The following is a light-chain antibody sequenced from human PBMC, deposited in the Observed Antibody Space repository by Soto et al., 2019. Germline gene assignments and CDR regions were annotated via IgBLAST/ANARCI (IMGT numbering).Light chain of an antibody. Sequence: DIQMTQSPSSLSASVGDRVSITFRASRGISNYLAWYQQKPGKVPKLLIYAASTLQSGVPSRFSGSGSGTDFTLTISSLQPEDVATYYCQKYNSARVTFGGRTKVEIK. CDR1: RGISNY. CDR3: QKYNSARVT. J-gene: IGKJ4*01. CDR2: AAS. V-gene: IGKV1-27*01.